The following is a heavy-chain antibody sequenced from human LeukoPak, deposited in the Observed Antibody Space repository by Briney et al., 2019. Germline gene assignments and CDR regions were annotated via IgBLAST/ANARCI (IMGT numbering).Heavy chain of an antibody. CDR1: GGSYSGYY. J-gene: IGHJ3*02. V-gene: IGHV4-34*01. Sequence: PSGTLSLTCAVYGGSYSGYYWSWIGQPPGKGLKWIGEINHSGSNNYNPFLKSGVTISVAASKNPFSLKLSSATAADTAVNYCAIRRRIVGATPGAFDIWGQGTMVTVST. CDR3: AIRRRIVGATPGAFDI. CDR2: INHSGSN. D-gene: IGHD1-26*01.